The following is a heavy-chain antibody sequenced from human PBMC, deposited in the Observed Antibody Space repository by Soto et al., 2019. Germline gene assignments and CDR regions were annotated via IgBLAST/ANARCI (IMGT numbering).Heavy chain of an antibody. V-gene: IGHV4-30-4*01. J-gene: IGHJ5*02. CDR2: IYYSGST. Sequence: TLSLTCTVSGGSISSGDYYWSWIRQPPGKGLEWIGYIYYSGSTYYNPSLKSRVTISVDTSKNQFSLKLSSVTAADTAVYYCARELAAAGTEWFDPWGQGTLVTVSS. CDR3: ARELAAAGTEWFDP. CDR1: GGSISSGDYY. D-gene: IGHD6-13*01.